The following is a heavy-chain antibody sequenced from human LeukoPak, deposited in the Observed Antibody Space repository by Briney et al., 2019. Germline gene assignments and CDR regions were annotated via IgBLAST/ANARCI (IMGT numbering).Heavy chain of an antibody. J-gene: IGHJ4*02. CDR3: VAYYYDSSGYYPFDY. Sequence: GSLILSCAASGFTFSSYAMSWVRQAPGKGLEWVSSISGSGNRTYYADSVKGRFTISRDNSKNTLYLQMNSLRAEDTAVYYCVAYYYDSSGYYPFDYWGQGTLVTVSS. D-gene: IGHD3-22*01. CDR2: ISGSGNRT. V-gene: IGHV3-23*01. CDR1: GFTFSSYA.